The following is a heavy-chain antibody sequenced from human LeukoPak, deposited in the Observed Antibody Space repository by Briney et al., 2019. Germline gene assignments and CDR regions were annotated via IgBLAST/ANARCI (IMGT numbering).Heavy chain of an antibody. V-gene: IGHV4-30-2*01. CDR2: IYHSGST. CDR3: AREEYSSSSSPRYYYYYYMDV. CDR1: GGSISSGGYY. Sequence: SQTLSLTCTVSGGSISSGGYYWSWIRQPPGKGLEWIGYIYHSGSTYYNPSLKSRVTISVDRSKNQFSLKLSSVTAADTAVYYCAREEYSSSSSPRYYYYYYMDVWGKGTTVTVSS. D-gene: IGHD6-6*01. J-gene: IGHJ6*03.